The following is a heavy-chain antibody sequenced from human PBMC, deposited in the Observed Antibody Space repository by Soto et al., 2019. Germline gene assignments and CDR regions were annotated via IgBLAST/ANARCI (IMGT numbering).Heavy chain of an antibody. D-gene: IGHD4-17*01. CDR2: ISYDGSNK. Sequence: GGSLRLSCAASGFTFSSYAMHWVRQAPGKGLEWVAVISYDGSNKYYADSVKGRFTISRDNSKNTLYLQMNSLRAEDTAVYYCARDTNDYGDYPGGYFDYWGQGTLVTGSP. V-gene: IGHV3-30-3*01. CDR1: GFTFSSYA. CDR3: ARDTNDYGDYPGGYFDY. J-gene: IGHJ4*02.